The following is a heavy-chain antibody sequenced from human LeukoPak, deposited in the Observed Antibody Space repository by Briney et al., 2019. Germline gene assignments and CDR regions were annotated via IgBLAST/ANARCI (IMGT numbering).Heavy chain of an antibody. J-gene: IGHJ4*02. Sequence: VASVKVSCKPSGYTFTVNYLHWVRQAPGQGLEWVGWMNPNSGVTFYAQNFQGRVTMTRDTSVTTAYMELSSLTSDDTAVYYCARGAGTSWFDYWGQGSLVTVSS. CDR2: MNPNSGVT. V-gene: IGHV1-2*02. CDR1: GYTFTVNY. CDR3: ARGAGTSWFDY. D-gene: IGHD2-2*01.